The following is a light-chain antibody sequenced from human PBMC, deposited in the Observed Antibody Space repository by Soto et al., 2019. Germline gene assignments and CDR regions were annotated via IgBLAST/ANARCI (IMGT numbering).Light chain of an antibody. CDR1: SSDVGSYNY. CDR3: SSYAGSNEYV. Sequence: QSVLTQPPSASGSPGQSVTISCTGTSSDVGSYNYVSWYQQHPGTAPKLMIYEVTKRPSGVPDRFSGSKSGNTASLTVSGLQAEDEADYYCSSYAGSNEYVFGTGTKVTVL. CDR2: EVT. J-gene: IGLJ1*01. V-gene: IGLV2-8*01.